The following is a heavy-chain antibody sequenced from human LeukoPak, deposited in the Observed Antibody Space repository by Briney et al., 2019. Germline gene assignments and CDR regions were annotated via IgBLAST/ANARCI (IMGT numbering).Heavy chain of an antibody. CDR3: ARGRRIVVVTSAFDI. V-gene: IGHV4-39*07. Sequence: SETLSLTCTVSGGSISSSSYYWGWIRQPPGKGLEWIGSIYYSGSTYCNPSLKSRVTISVDTSKNQFSLKLSSVTAADTAVYYCARGRRIVVVTSAFDIWGQGTMVTVSS. CDR1: GGSISSSSYY. CDR2: IYYSGST. D-gene: IGHD3-22*01. J-gene: IGHJ3*02.